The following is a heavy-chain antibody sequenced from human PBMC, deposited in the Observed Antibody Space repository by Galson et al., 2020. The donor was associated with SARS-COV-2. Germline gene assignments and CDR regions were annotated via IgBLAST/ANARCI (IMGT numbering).Heavy chain of an antibody. CDR2: ISWNGGSI. Sequence: GGSLRLSCTASGFTFDDYGMHWVRQAPGKGLEWDSGISWNGGSIAYADSVKGRFTISRDNAKNSLYLQMNSLKPEDTALYYCVKDHIAADVTVGWFDPWGQGTLVTVSS. D-gene: IGHD6-13*01. CDR3: VKDHIAADVTVGWFDP. J-gene: IGHJ5*02. V-gene: IGHV3-9*01. CDR1: GFTFDDYG.